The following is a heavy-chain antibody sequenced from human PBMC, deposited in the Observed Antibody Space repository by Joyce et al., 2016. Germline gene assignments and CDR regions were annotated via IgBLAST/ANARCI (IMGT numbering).Heavy chain of an antibody. CDR3: ARGSTSTWFKYLQH. D-gene: IGHD2-2*01. CDR1: GYACTTYD. CDR2: MNPNSGNT. Sequence: VQLVQSGAEVKEPGASVKVSCRTSGYACTTYDIFWVRQATGQGPEWMGWMNPNSGNTGYGEKFQGRVTMTRDTSIGTSFMELSSLTSDDTAVYFCARGSTSTWFKYLQHWGQGTLVTVSS. J-gene: IGHJ1*01. V-gene: IGHV1-8*01.